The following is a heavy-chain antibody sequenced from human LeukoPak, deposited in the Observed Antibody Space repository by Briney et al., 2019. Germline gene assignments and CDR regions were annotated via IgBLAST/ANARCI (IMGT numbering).Heavy chain of an antibody. CDR3: AKGLEDRHDSSGYYSNWFDP. CDR2: ISGSGGNT. D-gene: IGHD3-22*01. Sequence: GGSPRLSCAASGFTFSSFAMTWVRQAPGKGLEWVSGISGSGGNTYYADSVRGRFTISRDNSKNTLYLQLNSLTAEDTALYYCAKGLEDRHDSSGYYSNWFDPWGQGTLVTVSS. V-gene: IGHV3-23*01. CDR1: GFTFSSFA. J-gene: IGHJ5*02.